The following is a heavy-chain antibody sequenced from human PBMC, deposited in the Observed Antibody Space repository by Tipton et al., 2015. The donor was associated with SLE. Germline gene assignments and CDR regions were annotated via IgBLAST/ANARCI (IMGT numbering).Heavy chain of an antibody. CDR1: GGSISSGSYY. V-gene: IGHV4-61*02. CDR3: ARDLEWLFGWFDP. CDR2: IYTSGST. J-gene: IGHJ5*02. D-gene: IGHD3-3*01. Sequence: TLSLTCTVSGGSISSGSYYWSWIRQPAGKELEWIGRIYTSGSTNYNPSLKSRVTISVDTSKNQFSLKLSSVTAADTAVYYCARDLEWLFGWFDPWGQGTLVTVSS.